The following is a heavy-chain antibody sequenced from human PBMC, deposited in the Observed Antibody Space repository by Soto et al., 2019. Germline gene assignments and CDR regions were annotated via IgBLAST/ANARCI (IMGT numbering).Heavy chain of an antibody. Sequence: GWSLRLSCAASGFTFSSYSMNWVRQAPGKGLEWVSSISSSSSYIYYADSVKGRFTISRDNAKNSLYLQMNSLRAEDTAVYYCARDADPESPFDYWGQGTLVTVSS. CDR3: ARDADPESPFDY. J-gene: IGHJ4*02. CDR1: GFTFSSYS. CDR2: ISSSSSYI. V-gene: IGHV3-21*01.